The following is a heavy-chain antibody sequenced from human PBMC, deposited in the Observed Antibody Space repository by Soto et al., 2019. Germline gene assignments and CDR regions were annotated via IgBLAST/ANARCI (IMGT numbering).Heavy chain of an antibody. CDR3: AGVRGSGYSNNWFDP. J-gene: IGHJ5*02. CDR2: ISAYNGNT. CDR1: GYTFTSYG. D-gene: IGHD3-3*01. Sequence: ASVKVSCKASGYTFTSYGISWVRQAPGQGLEWMGWISAYNGNTNYAQKLQGRVTMTTDTSTSTAYMELRSLRSDDTAVYYCAGVRGSGYSNNWFDPWGQGTLVTVSS. V-gene: IGHV1-18*04.